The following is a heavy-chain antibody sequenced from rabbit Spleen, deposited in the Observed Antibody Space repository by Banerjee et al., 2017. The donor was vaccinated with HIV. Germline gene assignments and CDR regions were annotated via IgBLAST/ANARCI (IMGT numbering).Heavy chain of an antibody. CDR1: GFDFSSYG. J-gene: IGHJ4*01. Sequence: QEQLVESGGGLVQPGGSLKLSCKASGFDFSSYGVSWVRQAPGKGLQWIACIASGNSGYPYYATWATGRFTCSKTSSTTVTLQMTSLTAADTATYFCAREGGDVYGGYGYALWGPGTLVTVS. D-gene: IGHD6-1*01. CDR2: IASGNSGYP. V-gene: IGHV1S45*01. CDR3: AREGGDVYGGYGYAL.